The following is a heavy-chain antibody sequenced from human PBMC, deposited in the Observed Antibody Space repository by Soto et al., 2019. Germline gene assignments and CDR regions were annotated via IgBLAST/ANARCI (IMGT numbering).Heavy chain of an antibody. CDR1: GCTFTGYY. Sequence: ASVKVSCKASGCTFTGYYMHWVRQAPGQGLEWMGWINPNSGGTNYAQKFQGWVTMTRDTSISTAYMELSRLRSDDTAVYYCARDQALAGTWYCYYGMDVWGQVTTVTSSS. V-gene: IGHV1-2*04. CDR2: INPNSGGT. D-gene: IGHD6-19*01. CDR3: ARDQALAGTWYCYYGMDV. J-gene: IGHJ6*02.